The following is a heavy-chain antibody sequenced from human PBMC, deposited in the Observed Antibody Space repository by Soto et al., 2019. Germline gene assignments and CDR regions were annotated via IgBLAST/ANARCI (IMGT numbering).Heavy chain of an antibody. CDR3: ARDRHDGDLHAP. V-gene: IGHV4-34*01. Sequence: SETLSLTCAVYGGSFSGYYWSWIRQPPGKGLEWIGEINHSGSTNYNPSLKSRVTISVDTSKNQFSLKLSSVTAADTAVYYCARDRHDGDLHAPWGQGSLVIVSS. J-gene: IGHJ5*02. D-gene: IGHD1-1*01. CDR2: INHSGST. CDR1: GGSFSGYY.